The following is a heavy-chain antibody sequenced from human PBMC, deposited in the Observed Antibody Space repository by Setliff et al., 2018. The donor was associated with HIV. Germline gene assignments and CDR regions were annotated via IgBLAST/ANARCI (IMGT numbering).Heavy chain of an antibody. CDR3: ARGVGPHSAYYNFWSGYPDYYYYYYMDV. Sequence: GGSLRLSCAASGFSFSNYAMTWVRQAPGKGLEWVSTISATGISTYYADSVKGRFTISRDNSNNALYLQMNSLRTEDTAVYYCARGVGPHSAYYNFWSGYPDYYYYYYMDVWGKGTTVTVSS. V-gene: IGHV3-23*01. CDR1: GFSFSNYA. D-gene: IGHD3-3*01. J-gene: IGHJ6*03. CDR2: ISATGIST.